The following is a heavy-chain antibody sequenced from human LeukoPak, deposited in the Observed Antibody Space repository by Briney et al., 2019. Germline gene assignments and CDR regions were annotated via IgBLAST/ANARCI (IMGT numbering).Heavy chain of an antibody. V-gene: IGHV4-34*01. Sequence: SETLSLTCAVYGGSFSGYYWSWIRQPPGKGLEWIGEINHSGSTNYNPSLKRRVTISVDTSKNQFSLKLSSVTAADTAVYYCARGRAAAGGSGTNFDYWGQGTLVTVSS. CDR3: ARGRAAAGGSGTNFDY. CDR1: GGSFSGYY. CDR2: INHSGST. D-gene: IGHD6-13*01. J-gene: IGHJ4*02.